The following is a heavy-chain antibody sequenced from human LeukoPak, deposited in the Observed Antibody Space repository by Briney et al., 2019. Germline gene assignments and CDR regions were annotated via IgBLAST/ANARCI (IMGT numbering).Heavy chain of an antibody. D-gene: IGHD5-18*01. CDR1: GYIFSSYG. V-gene: IGHV1-18*01. CDR2: ISGYNGNI. Sequence: ASVKVSCKASGYIFSSYGISWVRQAPGQGLEWMGWISGYNGNINYAQNLQGRVTMTTDTFTSTAYMELRSLRSDDTAVYYCARDRLYSYGYYGMDVWGQGTTVTVSS. J-gene: IGHJ6*02. CDR3: ARDRLYSYGYYGMDV.